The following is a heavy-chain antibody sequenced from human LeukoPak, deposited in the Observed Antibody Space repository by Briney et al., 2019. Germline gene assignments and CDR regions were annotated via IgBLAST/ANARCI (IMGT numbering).Heavy chain of an antibody. Sequence: KPSETLSPTCTVSGGSISSYYWSWIRQPPGKGLEWIGYIYYSGSTNYNPSLKSRVTISVDTSKNQFSLKLSSVTAADTAVYYCARTSSSSWYMGAFDIWGQGTMVTVSP. CDR2: IYYSGST. V-gene: IGHV4-59*01. J-gene: IGHJ3*02. D-gene: IGHD6-13*01. CDR1: GGSISSYY. CDR3: ARTSSSSWYMGAFDI.